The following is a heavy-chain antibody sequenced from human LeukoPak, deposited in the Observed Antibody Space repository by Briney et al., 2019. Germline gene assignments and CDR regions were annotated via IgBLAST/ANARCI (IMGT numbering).Heavy chain of an antibody. J-gene: IGHJ6*03. CDR2: IYYSGST. Sequence: SETLSLTCTVSGGSISSSSYYWGWIRQPPGKGLEWIGSIYYSGSTYYNPSLKSRVTISVDTSKNQFSLKLSSVTAADTAVYYCARVGYCSSTSCYGGGYYYYYYYMDVWGKGTTVTVSS. CDR1: GGSISSSSYY. D-gene: IGHD2-2*03. CDR3: ARVGYCSSTSCYGGGYYYYYYYMDV. V-gene: IGHV4-39*07.